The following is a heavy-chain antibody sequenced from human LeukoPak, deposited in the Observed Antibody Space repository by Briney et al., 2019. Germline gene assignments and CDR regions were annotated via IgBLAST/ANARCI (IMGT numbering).Heavy chain of an antibody. V-gene: IGHV3-30*18. D-gene: IGHD6-19*01. Sequence: GRSLRLSCAASGFTFSSYGMHWVRQAPGKGLEWVAVISYDGSNKYYADSVKGRFTISRDNSKNTLYLQMNSLRTEDTAVYYCAKELDSSGWYYFDYWGQGTLVTVSS. CDR1: GFTFSSYG. J-gene: IGHJ4*02. CDR2: ISYDGSNK. CDR3: AKELDSSGWYYFDY.